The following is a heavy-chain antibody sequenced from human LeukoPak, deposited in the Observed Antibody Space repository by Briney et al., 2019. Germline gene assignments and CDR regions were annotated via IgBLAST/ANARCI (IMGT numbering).Heavy chain of an antibody. Sequence: SETLSLTCTVSGGSISSYYWSWIRQPPGKGLEWIGYIYYSGSTNYNPSLKSRVTISVDTFKNQFSLKLSSVTAADTAVYYCARSIAAAVPFDYWGQGTLVTVSS. CDR1: GGSISSYY. J-gene: IGHJ4*02. CDR3: ARSIAAAVPFDY. V-gene: IGHV4-59*01. CDR2: IYYSGST. D-gene: IGHD6-13*01.